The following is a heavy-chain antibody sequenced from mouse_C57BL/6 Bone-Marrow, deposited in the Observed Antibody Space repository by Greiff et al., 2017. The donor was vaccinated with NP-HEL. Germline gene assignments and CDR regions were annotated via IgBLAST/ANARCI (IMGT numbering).Heavy chain of an antibody. CDR2: INPSNGGT. CDR1: GYTFTSYW. J-gene: IGHJ2*01. D-gene: IGHD2-4*01. CDR3: ARSGGYDYDLDY. V-gene: IGHV1-53*01. Sequence: VQLQQPGTELVKPGASVKLSCKASGYTFTSYWMHWVKQRPGQGLEWIGNINPSNGGTNYIEKFKSKATLTVDKSSSTAYMQLSSLTSEDSAVYYCARSGGYDYDLDYWGQGTTLTVSS.